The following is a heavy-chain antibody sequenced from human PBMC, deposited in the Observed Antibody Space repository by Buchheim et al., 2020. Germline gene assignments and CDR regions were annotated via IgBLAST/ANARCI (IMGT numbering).Heavy chain of an antibody. CDR2: ISYDGSNK. CDR3: ARAGNYQLRRWFDP. J-gene: IGHJ5*02. D-gene: IGHD2-2*01. CDR1: GFTFSSYA. V-gene: IGHV3-30*04. Sequence: QVQLVESGGGVVQPGRSLRLSCAASGFTFSSYAMHWVRQAPGKGLEWVAVISYDGSNKYYADSVKGRFTISRDNSKNTLYLQMNSLRAEDTAVYYCARAGNYQLRRWFDPWGQGTL.